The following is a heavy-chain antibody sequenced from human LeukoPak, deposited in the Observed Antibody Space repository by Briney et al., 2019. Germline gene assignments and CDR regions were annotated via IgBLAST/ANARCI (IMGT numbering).Heavy chain of an antibody. D-gene: IGHD3-3*01. V-gene: IGHV3-7*01. J-gene: IGHJ4*02. CDR1: GFIFSDYW. CDR2: IKQDGSET. Sequence: GSLRLSCAASGFIFSDYWRSWVRRAPGKGLEWVANIKQDGSETYYVESVRGRFTISRDNAKKSLYLQMNSLRGDDTAVYYCARDFWGAYRVDFFDFWGQGTLVTVSS. CDR3: ARDFWGAYRVDFFDF.